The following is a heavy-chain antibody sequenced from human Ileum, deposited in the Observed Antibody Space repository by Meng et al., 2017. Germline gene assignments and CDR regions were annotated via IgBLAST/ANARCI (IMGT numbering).Heavy chain of an antibody. CDR1: GGSMSSGYYH. Sequence: SETLSLTCTVSGGSMSSGYYHWSWIRQPAGKGLEWIGRIYSNGVTNYNPSLKSRVTMSLDTSKNQFSLKLSSVTAAGTAVYYCARLLGGATRIDPWGQGTLVTVSS. CDR2: IYSNGVT. CDR3: ARLLGGATRIDP. J-gene: IGHJ5*02. V-gene: IGHV4-61*02. D-gene: IGHD1-26*01.